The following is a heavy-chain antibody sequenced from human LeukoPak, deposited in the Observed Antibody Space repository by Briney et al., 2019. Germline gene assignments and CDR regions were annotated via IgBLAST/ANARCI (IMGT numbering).Heavy chain of an antibody. CDR2: IYYSGST. CDR1: GGSISSGGYY. D-gene: IGHD2-2*01. CDR3: ARSSGYQLPFFNY. J-gene: IGHJ4*02. Sequence: SETLSLTCTVSGGSISSGGYYWSWIRQHPGKGLEWIGYIYYSGSTYYNPSLKSRVTISVDTSKNPFSLKLSSVTAADTAVYYCARSSGYQLPFFNYWGQGTLVTVSS. V-gene: IGHV4-31*03.